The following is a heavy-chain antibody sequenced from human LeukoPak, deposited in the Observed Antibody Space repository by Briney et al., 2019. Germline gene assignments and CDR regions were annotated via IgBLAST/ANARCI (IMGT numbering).Heavy chain of an antibody. D-gene: IGHD3-3*01. Sequence: SETLSLTCTVSGASISSSDYYWGWIRQPPGKGLEWIESIYYSGSTYYNPSLKSRVTISVDTSKNQFSLKLSSVTAADTAVYYCARRYYDFWSGYYGFDYWGQGTLVTVSS. CDR3: ARRYYDFWSGYYGFDY. J-gene: IGHJ4*02. V-gene: IGHV4-39*01. CDR2: IYYSGST. CDR1: GASISSSDYY.